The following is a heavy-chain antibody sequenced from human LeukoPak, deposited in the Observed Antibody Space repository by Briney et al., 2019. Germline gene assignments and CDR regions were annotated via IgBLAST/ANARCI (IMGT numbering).Heavy chain of an antibody. J-gene: IGHJ3*02. D-gene: IGHD1-26*01. CDR3: AKDAEWELPNDAFDI. CDR1: GYTLTELS. V-gene: IGHV1-24*01. Sequence: ASVKVSCKGSGYTLTELSMHWVRQAPGKGLEWMGGFDPEDGETIYAQKFQGRVTMTEDTSTDTAYMELSSLRSEDTAVYYCAKDAEWELPNDAFDIWGQGTMVTVSS. CDR2: FDPEDGET.